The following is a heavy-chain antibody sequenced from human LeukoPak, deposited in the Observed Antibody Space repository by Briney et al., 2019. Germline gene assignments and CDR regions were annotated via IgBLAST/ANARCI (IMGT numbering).Heavy chain of an antibody. CDR2: IRYDGSNK. CDR3: AKGRYYYDSSGGDY. V-gene: IGHV3-30*02. D-gene: IGHD3-22*01. J-gene: IGHJ4*02. Sequence: GGSLRLSCAASGFTFSSYGMHWVRQAPGKGLEWVAFIRYDGSNKYYADSVKGRFTISRDNSKNTLYLQMNSLRAEDTAVYYCAKGRYYYDSSGGDYWGQGTLVTVSS. CDR1: GFTFSSYG.